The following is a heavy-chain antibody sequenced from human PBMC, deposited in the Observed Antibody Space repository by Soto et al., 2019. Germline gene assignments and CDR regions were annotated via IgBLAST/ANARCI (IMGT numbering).Heavy chain of an antibody. V-gene: IGHV4-59*01. D-gene: IGHD4-17*01. Sequence: PSETLSLTCTVSGGSISSYYWSWIRQPPGKGLEWIGYIYYSGSTNYNPSLKSRVTISVDTSKNQFSLKLSSVTAADTAVYYCERDYDYGDYGGWFDPWGQGTLVTVSS. CDR2: IYYSGST. CDR1: GGSISSYY. J-gene: IGHJ5*02. CDR3: ERDYDYGDYGGWFDP.